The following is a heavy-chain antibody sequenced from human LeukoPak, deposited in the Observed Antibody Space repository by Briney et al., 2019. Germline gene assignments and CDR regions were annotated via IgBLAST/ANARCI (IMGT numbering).Heavy chain of an antibody. J-gene: IGHJ4*02. CDR3: AVTYYDFWSGPVS. V-gene: IGHV3-21*01. Sequence: GGSLRLSCAASGFTFSSYSMNWVRQAPGKGLEWVSSISSSSSYIYYADSVKGRFTISRDNAKNSLYLQMNSLRAEDTAVYYCAVTYYDFWSGPVSWGQGTLVTVSS. CDR1: GFTFSSYS. CDR2: ISSSSSYI. D-gene: IGHD3-3*01.